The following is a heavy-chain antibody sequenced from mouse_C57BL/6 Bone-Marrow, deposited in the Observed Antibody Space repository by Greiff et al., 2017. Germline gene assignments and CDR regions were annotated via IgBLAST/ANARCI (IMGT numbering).Heavy chain of an antibody. V-gene: IGHV1-39*01. CDR3: ASRWLPPYYAMDY. CDR2: INPNYGTT. J-gene: IGHJ4*01. Sequence: EVQLQQSGPELVKPGASVKISCKASGYSFTDYNMNWVKQSNGKSLEWIGVINPNYGTTSYNQKFKGKATLTVDQSSSTAYMQLKILTAEDSAVYYCASRWLPPYYAMDYWGQGTSDTVSS. CDR1: GYSFTDYN. D-gene: IGHD2-3*01.